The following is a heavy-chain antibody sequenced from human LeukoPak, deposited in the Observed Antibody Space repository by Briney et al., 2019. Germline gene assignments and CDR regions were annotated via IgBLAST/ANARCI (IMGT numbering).Heavy chain of an antibody. CDR2: IYSGGST. CDR1: GFIVSSNY. J-gene: IGHJ6*03. V-gene: IGHV3-66*01. Sequence: GGSLRLSCAAPGFIVSSNYMSWVRQAPGKGLEWVSVIYSGGSTYYADSVKGRFTISRDDSKNTLYLQMNSLRAEDTAVYYCARDNYYYYMDVWGKGTTVTISS. CDR3: ARDNYYYYMDV.